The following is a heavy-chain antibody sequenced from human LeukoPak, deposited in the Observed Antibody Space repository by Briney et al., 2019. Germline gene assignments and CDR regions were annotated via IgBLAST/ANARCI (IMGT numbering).Heavy chain of an antibody. D-gene: IGHD5-18*01. CDR3: ARLEEGSSGPYDY. CDR2: VYYSGST. CDR1: DDSVGSGGYY. V-gene: IGHV4-61*08. J-gene: IGHJ4*02. Sequence: SETLSLTCSVSDDSVGSGGYYWNWIRQPPGTGLEWIGCVYYSGSTNYNPSLKSRVAMSVDTSRNQFSLRLSSVTAADTAVYYCARLEEGSSGPYDYWGQGTLVTVSS.